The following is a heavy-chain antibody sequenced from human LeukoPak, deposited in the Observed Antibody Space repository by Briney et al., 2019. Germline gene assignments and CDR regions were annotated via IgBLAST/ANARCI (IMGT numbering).Heavy chain of an antibody. V-gene: IGHV1-8*01. CDR3: ARDQDVAAAGTWGSIDY. CDR2: MSPNSGNT. J-gene: IGHJ4*02. Sequence: ASVKVSCKASGYTFTSYDIHWVRQATGQGLEWMGCMSPNSGNTGYAQKFQGRVTMTRNTSISTAYMELSSLRSEDTAVYYCARDQDVAAAGTWGSIDYWGQGTLVTVSS. D-gene: IGHD6-13*01. CDR1: GYTFTSYD.